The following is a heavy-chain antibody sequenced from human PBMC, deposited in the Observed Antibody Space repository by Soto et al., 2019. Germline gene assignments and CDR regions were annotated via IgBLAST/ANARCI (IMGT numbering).Heavy chain of an antibody. CDR1: GYTFTSYG. V-gene: IGHV1-18*01. CDR3: ARVPKLEWELLPFFDY. J-gene: IGHJ4*02. Sequence: ASVKVSCKASGYTFTSYGISWVRQAPGQGLEWMGWISAYNGNTNYAQKLQGRVTMTTDTSTSTAYMELRSLRSEDTAVYYCARVPKLEWELLPFFDYWGQGTLVTVSS. CDR2: ISAYNGNT. D-gene: IGHD1-26*01.